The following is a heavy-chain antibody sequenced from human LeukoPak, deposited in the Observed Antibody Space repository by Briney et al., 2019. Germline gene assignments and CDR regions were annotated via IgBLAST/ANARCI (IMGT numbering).Heavy chain of an antibody. V-gene: IGHV4-59*06. CDR1: GGSISSYY. Sequence: SETLSLTCTVSGGSISSYYWSWIRQHPGKGLEWIGYIYYSGSTYYNPSLKSRVTISVDTSKNQFSLKLSSVTAADTAVYYCARYHDSSGYYFTPSGSQRGAVDYWGQGTLVTVSS. J-gene: IGHJ4*02. D-gene: IGHD3-22*01. CDR3: ARYHDSSGYYFTPSGSQRGAVDY. CDR2: IYYSGST.